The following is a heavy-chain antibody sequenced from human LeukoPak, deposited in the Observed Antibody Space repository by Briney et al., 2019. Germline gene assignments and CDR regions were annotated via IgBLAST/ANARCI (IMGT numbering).Heavy chain of an antibody. CDR2: ISSSSSYI. J-gene: IGHJ4*02. CDR1: GFTFSNYA. V-gene: IGHV3-21*01. CDR3: ARVFTHSSGYSYGPNFDY. Sequence: GGSLRLSCVASGFTFSNYAMSWVRQAPGKGLEWVSSISSSSSYIYYADSVKGRFTISRDNAKNSLYLQMNSLRAEDTAVYYCARVFTHSSGYSYGPNFDYWGQGTLVTVSS. D-gene: IGHD5-18*01.